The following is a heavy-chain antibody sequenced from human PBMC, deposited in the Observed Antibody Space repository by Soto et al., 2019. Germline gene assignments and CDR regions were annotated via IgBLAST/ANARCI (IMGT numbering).Heavy chain of an antibody. Sequence: QLHLVQSGAVVKKPGASVTVSCSASGYPVTAYYMHWVRQAPGRGLEWMGGINPATGAAKYTQTFQGRVTMTRDTSTSTVFRELSGLTSEDTAVFSCARGGGVGVAGSAAFDMWGQGTLVTVSS. CDR1: GYPVTAYY. D-gene: IGHD3-3*01. V-gene: IGHV1-2*02. J-gene: IGHJ3*02. CDR2: INPATGAA. CDR3: ARGGGVGVAGSAAFDM.